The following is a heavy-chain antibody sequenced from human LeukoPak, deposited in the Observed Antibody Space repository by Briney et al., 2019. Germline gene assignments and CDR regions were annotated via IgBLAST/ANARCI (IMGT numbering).Heavy chain of an antibody. D-gene: IGHD3-22*01. V-gene: IGHV4-31*03. CDR3: AMTLRYYDSSLAFDI. J-gene: IGHJ3*02. CDR1: GCSISSGHYF. Sequence: PSQTLSLTCTVSGCSISSGHYFWRGIRQDPGKGLEWIGYIYYRGSTYYNPSLKSRVTISVDTSKNQYSLKLSSVTAADTAVYYCAMTLRYYDSSLAFDIWGQGTMVTVSS. CDR2: IYYRGST.